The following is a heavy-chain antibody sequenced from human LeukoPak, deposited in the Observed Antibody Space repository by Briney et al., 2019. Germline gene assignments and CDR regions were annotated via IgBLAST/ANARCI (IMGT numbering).Heavy chain of an antibody. CDR3: ARAGYCSSTSCSYPYYYYYMDV. D-gene: IGHD2-2*01. J-gene: IGHJ6*03. V-gene: IGHV1-69*05. Sequence: SVKVSCKASGGTFSSYAIIWVRQAPGQGLEWMGGIIPIFGTANYAQKFQGRVTITTDESTSTAYMELSSLRSEDTAVYYCARAGYCSSTSCSYPYYYYYMDVWGKGTTVTVSS. CDR2: IIPIFGTA. CDR1: GGTFSSYA.